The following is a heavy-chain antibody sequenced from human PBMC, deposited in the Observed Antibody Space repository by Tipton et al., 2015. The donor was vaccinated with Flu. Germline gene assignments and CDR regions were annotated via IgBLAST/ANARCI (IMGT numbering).Heavy chain of an antibody. CDR1: GYTFTSNH. CDR3: ARGGGQYGDCGH. D-gene: IGHD4-17*01. CDR2: MNPRDETT. J-gene: IGHJ4*02. V-gene: IGHV1-46*01. Sequence: QLVQSGPEVKKPGASVKVSCKTSGYTFTSNHMHWVRQAPGQGLEWMGIMNPRDETTTYAQRFQGRVSMTSDTSTSTVYMELSSLRSDDTAVYDCARGGGQYGDCGHWGQGTLVTVSS.